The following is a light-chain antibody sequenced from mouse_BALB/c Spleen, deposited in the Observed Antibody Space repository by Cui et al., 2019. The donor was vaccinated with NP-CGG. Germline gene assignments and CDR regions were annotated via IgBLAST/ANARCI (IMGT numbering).Light chain of an antibody. J-gene: IGLJ1*01. Sequence: QAVVTQEYALTTSPGETVTITCRSSTGAVTTGNYANWVQEKPNHLFTGLIGGTNNRAPGVPARFSGSLIGDKAALTITGAQTEDEAIYFCALWYSNHWVFGGGTKLTVL. V-gene: IGLV1*01. CDR2: GTN. CDR1: TGAVTTGNY. CDR3: ALWYSNHWV.